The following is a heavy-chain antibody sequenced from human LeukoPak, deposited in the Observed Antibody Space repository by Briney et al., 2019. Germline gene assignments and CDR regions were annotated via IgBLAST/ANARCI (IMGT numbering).Heavy chain of an antibody. CDR1: GGSISSYY. J-gene: IGHJ3*02. Sequence: SETLSLTCTVSGGSISSYYWSWIRQPPGKGLEWIGYIYYSGSTNYNPSLKSRVTISVDTSKNQFALKLSSVTAADTAVYYCARGMVRGDAFDIWGQGTMVTVSS. V-gene: IGHV4-59*01. CDR2: IYYSGST. CDR3: ARGMVRGDAFDI. D-gene: IGHD3-10*01.